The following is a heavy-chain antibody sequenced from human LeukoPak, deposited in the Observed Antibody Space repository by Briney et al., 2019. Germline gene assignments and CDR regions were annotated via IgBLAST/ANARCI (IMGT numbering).Heavy chain of an antibody. D-gene: IGHD2-15*01. CDR3: SRGANWVDFDT. Sequence: PGGSLRLSCAASGFSFSSYYMHWVRQAPGKGLEWVANIKEDSSEKNSADSVKGRSTISRDNAKTSVYLQMSSLRAEDTAVYYCSRGANWVDFDTWGQGTMVTVSS. CDR2: IKEDSSEK. J-gene: IGHJ3*02. CDR1: GFSFSSYY. V-gene: IGHV3-7*04.